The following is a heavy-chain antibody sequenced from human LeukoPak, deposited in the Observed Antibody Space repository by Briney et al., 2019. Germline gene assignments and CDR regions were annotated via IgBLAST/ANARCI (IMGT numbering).Heavy chain of an antibody. CDR3: ARGGGTAMVRDYYYYMDV. CDR1: GGSFSGYY. V-gene: IGHV4-34*01. J-gene: IGHJ6*03. CDR2: INHSGST. D-gene: IGHD5-18*01. Sequence: SETLSLTCAVYGGSFSGYYWSWIRQPPGKGLEWIGEINHSGSTNYNPSLKSRVTISVDTSKNQFSLKLSSVTAADTAVYYCARGGGTAMVRDYYYYMDVWGKGTTVTVSS.